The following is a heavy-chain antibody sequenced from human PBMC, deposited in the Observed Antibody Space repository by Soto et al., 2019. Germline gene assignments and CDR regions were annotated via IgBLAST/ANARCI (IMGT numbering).Heavy chain of an antibody. V-gene: IGHV1-3*01. D-gene: IGHD6-13*01. Sequence: ASVKVSCKASGYTFTSYAMHWVRQAPGQRLEWMGWINAGNGNTKYSQKFQGRVTITRDTSASTAYMELSSLRSEDTAVYYCARGVGSSWYLGRYFDDWGQGSLVTVSS. CDR3: ARGVGSSWYLGRYFDD. CDR1: GYTFTSYA. CDR2: INAGNGNT. J-gene: IGHJ4*02.